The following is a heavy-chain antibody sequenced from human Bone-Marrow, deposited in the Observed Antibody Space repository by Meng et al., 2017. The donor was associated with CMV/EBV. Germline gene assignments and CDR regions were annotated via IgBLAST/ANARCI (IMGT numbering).Heavy chain of an antibody. CDR2: ISSSGSTI. J-gene: IGHJ6*02. D-gene: IGHD3-3*01. V-gene: IGHV3-48*03. CDR1: GFTFDDYG. Sequence: GESLKISCAASGFTFDDYGMSWVRQAPGKGLEWVSYISSSGSTIYYADSVKGRFTISRDNAKNSLYLQMNSLRAEDTAVYYCARDPKKYYDFWSGYYPTGDGMDVWGQGPTVTVSS. CDR3: ARDPKKYYDFWSGYYPTGDGMDV.